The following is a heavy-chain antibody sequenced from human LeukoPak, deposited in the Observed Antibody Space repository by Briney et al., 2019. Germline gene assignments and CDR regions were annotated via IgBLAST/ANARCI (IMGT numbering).Heavy chain of an antibody. CDR2: VANSGGDT. Sequence: HAGGSLRLSCAASGFTFSTYAMSWVRQAPGKGLEWVSTVANSGGDTYYADSVKGRFTTSRDNSRNTVYLQINSLRAEDTAVYYCAKSHSVAQRGYFDYWGQGTLVTVSS. CDR3: AKSHSVAQRGYFDY. J-gene: IGHJ4*02. CDR1: GFTFSTYA. D-gene: IGHD4-23*01. V-gene: IGHV3-23*01.